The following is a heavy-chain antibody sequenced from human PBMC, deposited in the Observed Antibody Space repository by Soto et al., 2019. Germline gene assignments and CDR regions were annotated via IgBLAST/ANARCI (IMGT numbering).Heavy chain of an antibody. J-gene: IGHJ3*02. D-gene: IGHD6-19*01. V-gene: IGHV1-69*13. CDR3: ARDVHVAGTPRAFDI. CDR2: IIPIFGTA. Sequence: GASVKVSCKASGGTFSSYAISWVRQAPGQGLEWMGGIIPIFGTANYAQKFQGRVAITADESTSTAYMELSSLRSEDTAVYYCARDVHVAGTPRAFDIWGQGTMVTVSS. CDR1: GGTFSSYA.